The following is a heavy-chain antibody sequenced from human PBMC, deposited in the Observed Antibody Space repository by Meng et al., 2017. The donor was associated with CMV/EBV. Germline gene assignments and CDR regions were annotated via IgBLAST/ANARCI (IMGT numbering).Heavy chain of an antibody. V-gene: IGHV1-46*01. J-gene: IGHJ5*02. CDR2: INPSGGST. D-gene: IGHD2-2*01. CDR1: GYTFTSYY. CDR3: ARGDIVVVPAAIRKSFDP. Sequence: ASVKVSCKASGYTFTSYYMHWVRQVPGQGLEWMGIINPSGGSTSYAQKFQGRVTMTRDTSTSTVYMELSSLRSEDTAVYYCARGDIVVVPAAIRKSFDPWGQGTLVTVSS.